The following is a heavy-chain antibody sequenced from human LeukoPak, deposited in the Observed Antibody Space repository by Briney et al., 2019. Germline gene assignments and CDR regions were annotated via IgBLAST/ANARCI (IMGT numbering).Heavy chain of an antibody. V-gene: IGHV3-48*01. D-gene: IGHD4-17*01. Sequence: GGSLRLSCAASGFTFSSYSMNWVRQAPGKGLEWVSYISSSSSTIYYADSVKGRFTISRDNSKNTLYLQMNSLRAEDTAVYYCAKDPYGDYVGVAFDIWGQGTMVTVSS. CDR2: ISSSSSTI. J-gene: IGHJ3*02. CDR1: GFTFSSYS. CDR3: AKDPYGDYVGVAFDI.